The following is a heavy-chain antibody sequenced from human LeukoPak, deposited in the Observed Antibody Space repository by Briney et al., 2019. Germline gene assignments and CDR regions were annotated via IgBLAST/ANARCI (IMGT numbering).Heavy chain of an antibody. CDR3: ARGSSGWYSYFDY. CDR2: ISYDGSNN. D-gene: IGHD6-19*01. J-gene: IGHJ4*02. CDR1: GFTFSSYA. Sequence: PGRSLRLSCAASGFTFSSYAMHWVRQAPGKGLEWVAVISYDGSNNYYADSVKGRFTISRDNSKNTLYLQMNSLRAEDTAVYYCARGSSGWYSYFDYWGQGTLVTVSS. V-gene: IGHV3-30*04.